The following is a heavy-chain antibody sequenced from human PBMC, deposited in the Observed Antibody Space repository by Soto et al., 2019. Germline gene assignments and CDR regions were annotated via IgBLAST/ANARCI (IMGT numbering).Heavy chain of an antibody. CDR3: ARGWGDYYDSSGYYYVAWFGP. CDR2: IYYSGST. V-gene: IGHV4-30-4*01. CDR1: GGSISSGDYY. D-gene: IGHD3-22*01. Sequence: PSETLSLTCTVSGGSISSGDYYWIWIRQPPGKGLEWIGYIYYSGSTYYNPSLKSRVTISVDTSKNQFSLKLCSVTAADTAVYYCARGWGDYYDSSGYYYVAWFGPWGQGTLVTVSS. J-gene: IGHJ5*02.